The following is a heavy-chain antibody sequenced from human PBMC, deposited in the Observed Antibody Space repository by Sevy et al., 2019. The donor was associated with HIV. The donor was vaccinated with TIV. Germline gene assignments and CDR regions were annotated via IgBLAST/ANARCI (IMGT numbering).Heavy chain of an antibody. D-gene: IGHD1-26*01. CDR1: GFTFSSNW. Sequence: GGSLRLSCAASGFTFSSNWLHWVRQAPGKGLVWVSRINSDGSSTTYADPVKGRFTISRDNAKNTLYLQMNSLRAEDTAVYYCVKSVGVSRGFDYWGQGTLVTVSS. V-gene: IGHV3-74*01. CDR3: VKSVGVSRGFDY. CDR2: INSDGSST. J-gene: IGHJ4*02.